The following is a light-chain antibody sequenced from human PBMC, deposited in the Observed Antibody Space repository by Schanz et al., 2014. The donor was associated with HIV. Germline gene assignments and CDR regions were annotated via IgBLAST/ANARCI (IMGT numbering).Light chain of an antibody. CDR3: QQFGSSRT. Sequence: EIVMTQSPATLSLSPGERATLSCRASQSVSSNYLVWYQQKPGQAPRLLIYGASSRATGIPDRFSGSGSGTDFTLTISRLEPEDFAVYYCQQFGSSRTFGQGTKVQIK. V-gene: IGKV3-20*01. CDR1: QSVSSNY. J-gene: IGKJ1*01. CDR2: GAS.